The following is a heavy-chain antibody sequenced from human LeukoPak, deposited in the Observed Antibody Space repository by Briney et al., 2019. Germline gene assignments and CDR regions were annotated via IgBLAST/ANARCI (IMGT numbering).Heavy chain of an antibody. J-gene: IGHJ4*02. CDR2: INHSGST. D-gene: IGHD3-22*01. Sequence: SETLSLTCAVYGGSFSGYYWSWIRQPPGKGLEWIGEINHSGSTNYNPSLKSRVTISVDTSKNQFSLKLSSVTAADTAVYYCARIDYYDSSEHYWGQGTLVTVSS. CDR1: GGSFSGYY. CDR3: ARIDYYDSSEHY. V-gene: IGHV4-34*01.